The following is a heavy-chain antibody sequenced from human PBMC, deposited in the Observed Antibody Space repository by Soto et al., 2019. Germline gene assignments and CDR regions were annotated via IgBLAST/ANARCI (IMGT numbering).Heavy chain of an antibody. D-gene: IGHD3-16*01. CDR1: GGSISSGDYY. CDR3: ARVNVAGSYATDY. V-gene: IGHV4-30-4*01. CDR2: IYYSGST. Sequence: SETLSLTCTVSGGSISSGDYYWSWIRQPPGKGLEWIGYIYYSGSTYYNPSLKSRVTISVDTSKNQFSLKLSSVTAADTAVYYCARVNVAGSYATDYWGQGTLVTVSS. J-gene: IGHJ4*02.